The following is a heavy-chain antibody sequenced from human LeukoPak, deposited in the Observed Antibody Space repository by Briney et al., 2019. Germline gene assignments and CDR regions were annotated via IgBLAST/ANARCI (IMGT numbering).Heavy chain of an antibody. J-gene: IGHJ4*02. V-gene: IGHV3-23*01. CDR1: GFAFTNYA. D-gene: IGHD5-18*01. CDR3: VRHDSFIPF. Sequence: GGSLRLSCAASGFAFTNYAMTWVRQAPGKGLEWVSSISDTYSATYYTDSVKGRFTISRDNSKNTVYLQLNNLRAEDTAVYFCVRHDSFIPFWGQGTLVTVPS. CDR2: ISDTYSAT.